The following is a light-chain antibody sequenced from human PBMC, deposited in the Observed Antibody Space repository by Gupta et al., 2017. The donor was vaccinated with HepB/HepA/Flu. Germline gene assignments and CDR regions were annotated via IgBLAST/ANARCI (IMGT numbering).Light chain of an antibody. V-gene: IGKV3-20*01. CDR3: QQEDSSPIT. J-gene: IGKJ4*01. CDR1: QSVDNNY. CDR2: GVF. Sequence: EIVLTQSPGTLSLSPGERATLSCRASQSVDNNYLAWYQQKPGQVPRLLIYGVFNRATGIPDRFSGSGSGTDFTLIISRLEPEDFGVFYCQQEDSSPITFGGGTKVDIK.